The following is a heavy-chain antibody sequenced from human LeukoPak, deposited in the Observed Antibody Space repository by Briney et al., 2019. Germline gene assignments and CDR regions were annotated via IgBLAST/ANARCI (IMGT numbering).Heavy chain of an antibody. CDR3: ARVYRGYYYYYYMDV. CDR1: GYSISSGDY. D-gene: IGHD4-11*01. V-gene: IGHV4-38-2*02. J-gene: IGHJ6*03. CDR2: IYHSGRT. Sequence: SETLSLTCTVSGYSISSGDYWGWIRQPPGKGLEWIGSIYHSGRTYYNPSLKSRVTISVDTSKNQFSLKLSSVTAADTAVYYCARVYRGYYYYYYMDVWGKGTTVTVSS.